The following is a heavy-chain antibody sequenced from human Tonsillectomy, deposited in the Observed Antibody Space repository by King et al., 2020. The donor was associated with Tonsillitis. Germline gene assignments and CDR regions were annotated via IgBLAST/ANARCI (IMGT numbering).Heavy chain of an antibody. Sequence: VQLVESGGGLVQPGGSLRLSCAASGFTFSSYAMSWVHQAPGKGLEWVAVMSGSGGSIFYADSVKGRLTISRDNSKNTRYLQMNSLRAEDTAVYYCAKLGGVVVTAIGYWGQGTLVTVSS. CDR1: GFTFSSYA. D-gene: IGHD2-21*02. CDR2: MSGSGGSI. V-gene: IGHV3-23*04. CDR3: AKLGGVVVTAIGY. J-gene: IGHJ4*02.